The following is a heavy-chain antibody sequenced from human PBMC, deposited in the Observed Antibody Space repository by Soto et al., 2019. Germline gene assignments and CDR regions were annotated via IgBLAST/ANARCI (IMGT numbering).Heavy chain of an antibody. J-gene: IGHJ4*02. CDR1: GYTFTRYA. D-gene: IGHD2-21*02. CDR2: INAGNGNT. Sequence: QVQLVQSGAEEKKPGASVKGSCKASGYTFTRYAMHWVRQAPGQRLEWVGWINAGNGNTKYSQKFQGRVTITRDTSASTDYMELSSLRSEDTAVYYWARSIVVVTPLDYWGQGTLVTVSS. V-gene: IGHV1-3*05. CDR3: ARSIVVVTPLDY.